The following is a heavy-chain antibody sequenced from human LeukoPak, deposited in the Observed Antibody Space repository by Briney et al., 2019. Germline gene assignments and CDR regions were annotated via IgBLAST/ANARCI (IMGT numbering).Heavy chain of an antibody. J-gene: IGHJ3*02. CDR3: ARSRRGWGAFDI. CDR2: ISGSGGST. V-gene: IGHV3-23*01. CDR1: GFTFSSYA. Sequence: GRSLRLSCAASGFTFSSYAMSWVRQAPGKGLEWVSAISGSGGSTYYADSVKGRFTISRDNSRSTLYLQMNSLRAEDTAVYYCARSRRGWGAFDIWGQGTMVTVSS. D-gene: IGHD6-19*01.